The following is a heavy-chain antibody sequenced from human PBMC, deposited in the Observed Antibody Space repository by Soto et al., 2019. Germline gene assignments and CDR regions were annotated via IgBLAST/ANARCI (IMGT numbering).Heavy chain of an antibody. D-gene: IGHD3-10*01. J-gene: IGHJ5*02. CDR1: GGSISSSSYY. CDR3: ARRGVPQPNGIWFDP. Sequence: QLQLQESGPGLVKPSETLSLTCTVSGGSISSSSYYWGWIRQPPGKGLEWIGSIYYSGSTYYNPSLKSRVTIPVHTSKTPSPLKLSSVTAADTAVYYCARRGVPQPNGIWFDPWGQGTLVTVSS. V-gene: IGHV4-39*01. CDR2: IYYSGST.